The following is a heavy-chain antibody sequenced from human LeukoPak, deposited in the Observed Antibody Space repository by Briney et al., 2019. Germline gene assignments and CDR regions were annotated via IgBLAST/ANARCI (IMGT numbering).Heavy chain of an antibody. CDR1: GGSFSGYY. V-gene: IGHV4-34*01. CDR3: ARDQSSYYYYYGMDV. Sequence: PSETLSLTCAVYGGSFSGYYWSWIRQPPGKGLEWIGEINHSGSTNYNPSLKSRVTISVDTSKNQFPLKLSSVTAADTAVYYCARDQSSYYYYYGMDVWGKGTTVTVSS. J-gene: IGHJ6*04. CDR2: INHSGST.